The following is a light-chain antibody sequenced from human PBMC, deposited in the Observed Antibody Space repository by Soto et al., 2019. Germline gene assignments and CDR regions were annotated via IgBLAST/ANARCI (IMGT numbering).Light chain of an antibody. CDR3: VLYMGSGIWV. Sequence: QAVVTQEPSFSVSPGRTVTLTCGLRSGSVSTSYYPIWYQQTPDQAPRTLIYGTNTRSSGVPDRFSGSILGNKAALTITGAPADDESAYYCVLYMGSGIWVFGGGTKLTVL. V-gene: IGLV8-61*01. J-gene: IGLJ3*02. CDR2: GTN. CDR1: SGSVSTSYY.